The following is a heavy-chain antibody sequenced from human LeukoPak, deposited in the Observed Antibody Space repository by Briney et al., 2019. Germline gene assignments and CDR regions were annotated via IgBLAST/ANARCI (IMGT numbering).Heavy chain of an antibody. CDR3: ARDKFPYGGYGYFQH. V-gene: IGHV3-30*04. J-gene: IGHJ1*01. CDR2: ISYDGSNK. CDR1: GFTFSSYV. D-gene: IGHD5-12*01. Sequence: GGSLRLSCAASGFTFSSYVMHWVRQAPGKGLEWVAVISYDGSNKYYADSVKGRFTISRDNSKNTLYLQMNSLRAEDTAVYYCARDKFPYGGYGYFQHWGQGTLVTVSS.